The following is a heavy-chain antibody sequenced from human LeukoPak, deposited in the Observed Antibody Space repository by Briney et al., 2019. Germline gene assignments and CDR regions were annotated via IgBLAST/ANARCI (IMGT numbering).Heavy chain of an antibody. V-gene: IGHV1-69*06. D-gene: IGHD3-9*01. CDR3: ARAHYDILTGYYPFDY. CDR1: GGTFSSYA. J-gene: IGHJ4*02. CDR2: IIPIFGTA. Sequence: SVKVSCKASGGTFSSYAISWVRQAPGQGLEWMGGIIPIFGTANYAQKFQGRVTITADKSTSTAYMELSSLRSEDMAVYYCARAHYDILTGYYPFDYWGQGTLVTVSS.